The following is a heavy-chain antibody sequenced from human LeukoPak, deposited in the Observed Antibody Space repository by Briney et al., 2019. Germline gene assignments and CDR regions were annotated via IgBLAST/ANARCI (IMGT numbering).Heavy chain of an antibody. CDR3: ARVGYGDYNWFDP. J-gene: IGHJ5*02. CDR2: IYYSGST. CDR1: GGSISSYY. V-gene: IGHV4-59*01. D-gene: IGHD4-17*01. Sequence: SKTLSLTCTVSGGSISSYYWSWIRQPPVKGLEGIGYIYYSGSTNYNPSLKSRVTISVDTSKNQFSLKLSSVTAADTAVYYCARVGYGDYNWFDPWGQGTLVTVSS.